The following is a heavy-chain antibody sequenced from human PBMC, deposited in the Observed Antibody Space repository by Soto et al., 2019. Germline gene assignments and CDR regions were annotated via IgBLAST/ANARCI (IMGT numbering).Heavy chain of an antibody. V-gene: IGHV3-23*01. CDR2: ISDSGGSI. CDR1: GFTFSSYA. J-gene: IGHJ4*02. D-gene: IGHD2-21*01. CDR3: AKGSYASGDSEVTDY. Sequence: EVQLLESGGDLVQPGGSLRLSCAASGFTFSSYAMRWVRQAPGKGLQWVPTISDSGGSIYYADSVKGRFTISRDNSKNTLYLQMNSLRAEDTAVYYCAKGSYASGDSEVTDYWGQGTLVTVSS.